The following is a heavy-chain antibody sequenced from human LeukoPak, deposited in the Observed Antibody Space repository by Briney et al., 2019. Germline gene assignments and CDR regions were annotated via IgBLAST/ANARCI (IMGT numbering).Heavy chain of an antibody. CDR1: GYTFTNYG. CDR3: ARDIVVVPAAANWFDP. J-gene: IGHJ5*02. Sequence: ASVKVSCKASGYTFTNYGISWVRQAPGQGLEWMGWISGYNGNTNYAQKLQGRVTMTADTSTNTAYMELRSLRSDDTAVYYCARDIVVVPAAANWFDPWGQGTLVTVSS. V-gene: IGHV1-18*01. D-gene: IGHD2-2*01. CDR2: ISGYNGNT.